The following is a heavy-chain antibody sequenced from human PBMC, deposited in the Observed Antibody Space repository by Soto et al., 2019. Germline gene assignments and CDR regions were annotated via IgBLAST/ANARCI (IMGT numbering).Heavy chain of an antibody. CDR1: GFTFSSYG. CDR2: ISYDGSNK. Sequence: GSLRLSCAASGFTFSSYGMHWVRQAPGKGLEWVAVISYDGSNKYYADSVKGRFTISRDNSKNTLYLQMNSLRAEDTAVYYCARAAEFYYYYYYYMDVWGKGTTVTVSS. D-gene: IGHD6-25*01. V-gene: IGHV3-30*03. CDR3: ARAAEFYYYYYYYMDV. J-gene: IGHJ6*03.